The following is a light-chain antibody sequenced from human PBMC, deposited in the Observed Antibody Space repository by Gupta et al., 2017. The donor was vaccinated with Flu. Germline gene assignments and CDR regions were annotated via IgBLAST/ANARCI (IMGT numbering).Light chain of an antibody. CDR1: QSVSSRY. Sequence: EIVLTQSPGTLSLSPGERATLSCRASQSVSSRYLAWYQQKPGQTPRLLIYGASSRATGIPDRVSGGGSGTDFTLTISRLEPEDFAVYYCQQYCRTFGQGTKVEMK. V-gene: IGKV3-20*01. CDR2: GAS. CDR3: QQYCRT. J-gene: IGKJ1*01.